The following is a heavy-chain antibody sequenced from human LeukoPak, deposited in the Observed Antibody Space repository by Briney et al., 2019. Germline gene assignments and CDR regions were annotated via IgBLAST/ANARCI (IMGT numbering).Heavy chain of an antibody. CDR1: GYTFTSYG. D-gene: IGHD3-22*01. J-gene: IGHJ4*02. CDR2: ISAYNGNT. V-gene: IGHV1-18*01. Sequence: ASVKVSCKASGYTFTSYGISWVRQAPGQGLEWMGWISAYNGNTNYAQKLQGRVTMTTDTSTSTTYMELRSLRSEDTAVYYCARDRGYYYDSSGYPRDYWGQGTLVTVSS. CDR3: ARDRGYYYDSSGYPRDY.